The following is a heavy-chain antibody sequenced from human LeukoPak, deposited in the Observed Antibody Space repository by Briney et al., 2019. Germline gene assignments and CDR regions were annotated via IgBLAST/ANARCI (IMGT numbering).Heavy chain of an antibody. CDR1: GFTFGNRFA. D-gene: IGHD5-18*01. V-gene: IGHV3-23*01. Sequence: HPGGSLRLSCAASGFTFGNRFAMNWVRQAPGKGLEWVSTISGDGGTTHYAESVKGRFSISSDSSRNTLYLQMHSLRVEDTAVYYCATGHVESDMSFDYWGQGTLVTVSS. J-gene: IGHJ4*02. CDR2: ISGDGGTT. CDR3: ATGHVESDMSFDY.